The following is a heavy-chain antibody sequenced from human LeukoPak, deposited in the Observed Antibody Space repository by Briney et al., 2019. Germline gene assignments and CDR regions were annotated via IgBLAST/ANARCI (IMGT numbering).Heavy chain of an antibody. J-gene: IGHJ4*02. V-gene: IGHV4-30-2*01. CDR3: ARGYDSSGYYPYYFDY. CDR2: IYHSGST. CDR1: GGSISSGGYS. Sequence: SQTLSLTCAVSGGSISSGGYSWSWIRQPPGKGLEWIGYIYHSGSTYYSPSLKSRVTISVDRSKNQSSLKLSSVTAADTAVYYCARGYDSSGYYPYYFDYWGQGTLVTVSS. D-gene: IGHD3-22*01.